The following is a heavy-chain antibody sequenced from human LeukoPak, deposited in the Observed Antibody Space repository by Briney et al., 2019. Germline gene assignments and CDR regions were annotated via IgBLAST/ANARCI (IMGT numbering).Heavy chain of an antibody. J-gene: IGHJ4*02. CDR1: GYTFTTYW. D-gene: IGHD3-9*01. CDR3: ARHLGRLVSPYFDY. Sequence: GESLEISCKGSGYTFTTYWIGWVRQMPGKGLEWMGIIYPGDSDTRYNPSFQGQVTISADKSISTAYLQWSSLKASDTAMYYCARHLGRLVSPYFDYWGQGTLVTVSS. CDR2: IYPGDSDT. V-gene: IGHV5-51*01.